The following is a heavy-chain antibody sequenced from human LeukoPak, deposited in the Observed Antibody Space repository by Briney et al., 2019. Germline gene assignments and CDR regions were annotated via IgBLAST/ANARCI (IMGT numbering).Heavy chain of an antibody. Sequence: PSETLSLTCTVSGGSISSYYWGWIRQPPGRGLGWIGSIYYSGSTYYNPSLKSRVTISVDTSKNQFSLKLSSVTAADTAVYYCATLTIFGVYAPFRAFDIWGQGTMVTVSS. CDR1: GGSISSYY. CDR2: IYYSGST. D-gene: IGHD3-3*01. V-gene: IGHV4-39*01. J-gene: IGHJ3*02. CDR3: ATLTIFGVYAPFRAFDI.